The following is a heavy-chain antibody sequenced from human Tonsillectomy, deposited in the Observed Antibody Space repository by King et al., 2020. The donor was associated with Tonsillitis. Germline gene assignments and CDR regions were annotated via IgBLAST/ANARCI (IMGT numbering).Heavy chain of an antibody. V-gene: IGHV1-18*04. CDR1: GYTFTSYG. CDR3: ARDLGSTSIRYDYYGMDV. J-gene: IGHJ6*02. D-gene: IGHD3-16*01. CDR2: ISAYNGHT. Sequence: QLVQSGAEVKKPGASVKVSCKASGYTFTSYGISWVRQAPGQGLEWRGWISAYNGHTNYAQEVQGRVTMTTDTSTSTAYMELRSLRSDDTAVYYCARDLGSTSIRYDYYGMDVWGQGTTVTVSS.